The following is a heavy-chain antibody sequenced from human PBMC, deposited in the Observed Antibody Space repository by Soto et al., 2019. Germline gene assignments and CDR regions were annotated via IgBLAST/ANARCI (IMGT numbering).Heavy chain of an antibody. D-gene: IGHD3-9*01. V-gene: IGHV4-30-4*01. CDR2: IYPSGTT. Sequence: PSETLSLTCTVSGGPINSAQCYGSWIRQTPGKGLEWIGYIYPSGTTYYHPSLKSRVTISLDTSKRQFSLELNSVTAADTAVYYCARRYGPRAFDFWGQGTTVTVSS. J-gene: IGHJ3*01. CDR3: ARRYGPRAFDF. CDR1: GGPINSAQCY.